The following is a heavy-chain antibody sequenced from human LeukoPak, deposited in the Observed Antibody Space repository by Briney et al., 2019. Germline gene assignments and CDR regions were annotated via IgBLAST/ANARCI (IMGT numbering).Heavy chain of an antibody. V-gene: IGHV1-69*04. Sequence: SVKVSCKASGGTFSSYAISWVRQAPGQGLEWMGRIIPILGIANYAQKFQGRVTITADKSTSTAYMELSSLRSEDTAVYYCASYISGYDNYYYYMDVWGKGTTVTVSS. CDR3: ASYISGYDNYYYYMDV. CDR2: IIPILGIA. D-gene: IGHD5-12*01. J-gene: IGHJ6*03. CDR1: GGTFSSYA.